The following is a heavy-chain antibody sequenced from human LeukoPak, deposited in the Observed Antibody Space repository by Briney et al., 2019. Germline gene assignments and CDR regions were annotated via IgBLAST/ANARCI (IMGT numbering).Heavy chain of an antibody. V-gene: IGHV1-2*02. CDR2: INPNSGGT. CDR1: GCTFTGYY. D-gene: IGHD3-10*01. CDR3: ARERYYYGSGSYLHWFDP. J-gene: IGHJ5*02. Sequence: ASVKVSCKASGCTFTGYYMHWVRQAPGQGLEWMGWINPNSGGTNYAQKFQGRVTMTRDTSISTAYMELSRLRSDDTAVYYCARERYYYGSGSYLHWFDPWGQGTLVTVSS.